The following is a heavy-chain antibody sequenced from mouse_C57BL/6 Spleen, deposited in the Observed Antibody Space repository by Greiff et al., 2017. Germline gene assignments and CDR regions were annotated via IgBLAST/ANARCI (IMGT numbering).Heavy chain of an antibody. V-gene: IGHV14-2*01. CDR3: ARSYSNHWYFDV. J-gene: IGHJ1*03. D-gene: IGHD2-5*01. CDR1: GFNIKDYY. CDR2: IDPEDGDT. Sequence: VQLQQSGAELVKPGASVKLSCTASGFNIKDYYMHWVKQRTEQGLEWIGRIDPEDGDTKYAPKFQGKATITADTSSNTAYLQLSSLTSEDTAVYYCARSYSNHWYFDVWGTGTTVTVSS.